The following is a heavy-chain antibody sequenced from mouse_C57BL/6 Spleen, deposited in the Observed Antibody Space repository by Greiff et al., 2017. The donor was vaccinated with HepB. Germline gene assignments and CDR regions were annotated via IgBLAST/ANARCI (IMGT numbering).Heavy chain of an antibody. V-gene: IGHV1-61*01. Sequence: QVQLKQPGAELVRPGSSVKLSCKASGYTFTSYWMDWVKQRPGQGLEWIGNIYPSDSETHYNQKFKDKATLTVDKSSSTAYMQRSSLTSEDSAVYYCARENYGSRDWYFDVWGTGTTVTVSS. D-gene: IGHD1-1*01. J-gene: IGHJ1*03. CDR1: GYTFTSYW. CDR2: IYPSDSET. CDR3: ARENYGSRDWYFDV.